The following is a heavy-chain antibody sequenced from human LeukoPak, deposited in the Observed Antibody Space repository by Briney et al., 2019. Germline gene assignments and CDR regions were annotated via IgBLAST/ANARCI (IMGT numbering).Heavy chain of an antibody. CDR1: GGSISSSSYY. J-gene: IGHJ4*02. CDR3: ARDDGYNPLAYYFDY. V-gene: IGHV4-39*02. D-gene: IGHD5-24*01. Sequence: SETLSLTCTVSGGSISSSSYYWGWIRQPPGKGLEWIGSIYYSGSTYYNPSLKSRVTISVDTSKNQFSLKLSSVTAADTAVYYCARDDGYNPLAYYFDYWGQGTLVTVSS. CDR2: IYYSGST.